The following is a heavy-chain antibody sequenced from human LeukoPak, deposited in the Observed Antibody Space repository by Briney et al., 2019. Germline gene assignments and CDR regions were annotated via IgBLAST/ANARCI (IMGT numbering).Heavy chain of an antibody. CDR1: GGSISSYY. V-gene: IGHV4-4*07. CDR3: ARESRYYDSSAFGY. CDR2: IYTSGST. J-gene: IGHJ4*02. Sequence: SETPSLTCTVSGGSISSYYWSWIRQPAGKGLEWIGRIYTSGSTNYNPSLKSRVTMSVDTSKNQFSLKLSSVTAADTAVYYCARESRYYDSSAFGYWGQGTLVTVSS. D-gene: IGHD3-22*01.